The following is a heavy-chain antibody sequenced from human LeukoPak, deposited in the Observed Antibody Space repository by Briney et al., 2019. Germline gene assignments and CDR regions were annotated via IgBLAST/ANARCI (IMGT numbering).Heavy chain of an antibody. D-gene: IGHD2-2*01. V-gene: IGHV3-48*02. J-gene: IGHJ4*02. Sequence: GGSLRLSCVASGFIFSDFGMNWVRQVPGKGLEWVAFISSRGTSTFYAESVKGRFTISRDTGKKSLDLQMTSLRDEDTAAYYCVRGTDCSATTCYPLSAFDYWGQGTLVTVSS. CDR2: ISSRGTST. CDR3: VRGTDCSATTCYPLSAFDY. CDR1: GFIFSDFG.